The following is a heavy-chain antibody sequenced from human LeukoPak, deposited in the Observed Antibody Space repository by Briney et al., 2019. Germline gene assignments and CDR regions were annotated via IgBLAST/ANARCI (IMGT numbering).Heavy chain of an antibody. V-gene: IGHV3-11*01. CDR1: GFTFNDYY. J-gene: IGHJ4*02. CDR2: ISSSGSTI. CDR3: AGTPSDFWTAYYFDC. Sequence: GGSLRLSCAASGFTFNDYYMSWIRQAPGKGLEWVSHISSSGSTIYYAASLKGRFTISRDNAKNSLYLQMNSLRAEDTAVYYCAGTPSDFWTAYYFDCWGQGTLVTVSS. D-gene: IGHD3/OR15-3a*01.